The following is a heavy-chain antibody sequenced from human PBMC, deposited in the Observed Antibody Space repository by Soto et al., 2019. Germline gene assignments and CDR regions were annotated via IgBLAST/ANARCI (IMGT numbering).Heavy chain of an antibody. CDR1: GFTFSSYG. D-gene: IGHD6-13*01. CDR3: ATDIIIAAAGAFDY. J-gene: IGHJ4*02. Sequence: PGGSLRLSCAASGFTFSSYGMHWVRQAPGKGLEWVAVISYDGSNKYYADSAKGRFTISRDNSKNTLYLQMNSLRAEDTAVYYCATDIIIAAAGAFDYWGQGTLVTVSS. V-gene: IGHV3-30*03. CDR2: ISYDGSNK.